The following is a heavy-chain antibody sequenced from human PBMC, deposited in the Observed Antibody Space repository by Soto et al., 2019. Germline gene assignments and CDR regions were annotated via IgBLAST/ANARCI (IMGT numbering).Heavy chain of an antibody. CDR3: AKGSTKRITIFGVVIPFDY. CDR2: ISSSSSYI. V-gene: IGHV3-21*04. D-gene: IGHD3-3*01. Sequence: GGSLRLSCAASGFTFSSYSMNWVRQAPGKGLEWVSSISSSSSYIYYADSVKGRFTVSRDNAKNTLYLQMNSLRAEDTAVYYCAKGSTKRITIFGVVIPFDYWGQGTLVTVSS. CDR1: GFTFSSYS. J-gene: IGHJ4*02.